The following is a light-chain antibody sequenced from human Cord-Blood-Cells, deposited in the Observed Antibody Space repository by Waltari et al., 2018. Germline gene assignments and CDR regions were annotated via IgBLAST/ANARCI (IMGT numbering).Light chain of an antibody. Sequence: EIVMTQSPATLSVSPGERATLSCRASQSVSSNLAWYQQKPGQAPRLLIYGASTRATGNPARFNGSGSGTEFTLTISSLQSEDFAVYYCQQYNNWWTFGQGTKVEIK. J-gene: IGKJ1*01. CDR1: QSVSSN. CDR2: GAS. V-gene: IGKV3-15*01. CDR3: QQYNNWWT.